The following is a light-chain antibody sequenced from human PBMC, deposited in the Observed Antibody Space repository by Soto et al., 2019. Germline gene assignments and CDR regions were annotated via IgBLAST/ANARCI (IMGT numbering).Light chain of an antibody. CDR2: EAS. CDR3: QQYNSYSFT. Sequence: DIQMTQSPSTLSASVGDRVTITCRASQSIGRSLAWYQQKLGEAPNLLIYEASSLESGVPSRFSGSGSGTEFTLTISSLQPDDFATYYCQQYNSYSFTFGPGTKVDIK. V-gene: IGKV1-5*01. J-gene: IGKJ3*01. CDR1: QSIGRS.